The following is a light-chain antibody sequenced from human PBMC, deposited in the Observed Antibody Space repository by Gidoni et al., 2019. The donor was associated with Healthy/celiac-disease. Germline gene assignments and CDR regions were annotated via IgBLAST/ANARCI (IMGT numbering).Light chain of an antibody. CDR1: QSVSSY. V-gene: IGKV3-11*01. J-gene: IGKJ4*01. Sequence: EMVLTQSPATLSLSPGERATLTCRASQSVSSYLACYQQKPGQAPRLLIYDASNRATGIPARFSGSGSGTDFTLTISSLEPEYFAVYYCQQRSNWPLTFGGGTKVEIK. CDR2: DAS. CDR3: QQRSNWPLT.